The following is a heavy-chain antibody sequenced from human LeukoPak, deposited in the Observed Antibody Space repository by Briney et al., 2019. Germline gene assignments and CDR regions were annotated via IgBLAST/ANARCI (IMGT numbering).Heavy chain of an antibody. V-gene: IGHV1-18*01. CDR1: GYTFTSYG. Sequence: GASVKVSCKASGYTFTSYGISWVRQAPGQGLEWMGWISAYNGNTNYAQKLQGRVTMTTDTSTSTAYMELSSLRSEDTAVYYCARGRVVIHPYYYYYMDVWGKGTTVTVSS. D-gene: IGHD3-3*01. CDR2: ISAYNGNT. J-gene: IGHJ6*03. CDR3: ARGRVVIHPYYYYYMDV.